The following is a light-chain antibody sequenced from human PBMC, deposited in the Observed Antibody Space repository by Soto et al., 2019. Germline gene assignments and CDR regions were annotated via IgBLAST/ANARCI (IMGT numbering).Light chain of an antibody. J-gene: IGLJ1*01. CDR2: DVS. V-gene: IGLV2-14*01. CDR1: SSDVGAYNF. Sequence: QSALTQPASVSGSPGQSIAISCTGTSSDVGAYNFVSWYQQRPDKAPKLILYDVSNRPSGVSNRFSGCKSGNTASLTISGLQAEDEADYYCSSYTTISTYVFGTGTKVTV. CDR3: SSYTTISTYV.